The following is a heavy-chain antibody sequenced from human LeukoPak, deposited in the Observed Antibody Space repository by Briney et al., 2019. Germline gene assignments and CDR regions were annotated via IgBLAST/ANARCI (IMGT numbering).Heavy chain of an antibody. V-gene: IGHV4-59*08. CDR2: IYYSGGT. J-gene: IGHJ4*02. CDR1: GGSISSYS. Sequence: SETLSLTCTVSGGSISSYSWSWIRQPPGKGLEWIGYIYYSGGTNYNPSLKSRVTISVDTSKNQFSLKLSSVTAADTAVYYCATGTMTTGGSGSFFDYWGQGTLVTVSS. D-gene: IGHD4-17*01. CDR3: ATGTMTTGGSGSFFDY.